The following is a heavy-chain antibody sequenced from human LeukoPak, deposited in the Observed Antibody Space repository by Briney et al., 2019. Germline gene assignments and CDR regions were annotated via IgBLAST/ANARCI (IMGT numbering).Heavy chain of an antibody. CDR3: ASATYDSSGYLWDY. CDR1: GYSIRSGYY. V-gene: IGHV4-38-2*02. J-gene: IGHJ4*02. CDR2: VFHSGNT. D-gene: IGHD3-22*01. Sequence: SETLSLTCTVSGYSIRSGYYWGWIRQPPGKGLEWIGSVFHSGNTYYNPSLKSRVTISVDTSKNQFSLKVSSVTAADTAVYYCASATYDSSGYLWDYWGQGTLVTVSS.